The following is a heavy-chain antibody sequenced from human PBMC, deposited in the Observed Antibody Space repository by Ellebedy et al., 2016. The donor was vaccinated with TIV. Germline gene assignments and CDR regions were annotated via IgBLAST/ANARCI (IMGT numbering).Heavy chain of an antibody. J-gene: IGHJ4*02. CDR3: VKAWGD. Sequence: PGGSLRLSCSASGFTFSSYAMHWVRQAPGKGLEYISAIVSNGDITYYANSVKGRFMISRDNSKNTLYLQMSSLRLEDTAVYYCVKAWGDWGQGTLVTVSS. CDR1: GFTFSSYA. CDR2: IVSNGDIT. D-gene: IGHD3-16*01. V-gene: IGHV3-64D*06.